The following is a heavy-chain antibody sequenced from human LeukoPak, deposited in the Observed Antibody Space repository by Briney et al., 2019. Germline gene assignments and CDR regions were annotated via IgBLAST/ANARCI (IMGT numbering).Heavy chain of an antibody. D-gene: IGHD2-2*01. Sequence: ASVKVSCKASGYTFTSYDINWVRQATGQGLEWMGWMNPNSGNTGYAQKFQGRVTMTRNTSISTAYMELSSLRSEDTAVYYCARASSTRSWFDPWGQGTLVTVSS. CDR3: ARASSTRSWFDP. V-gene: IGHV1-8*01. CDR1: GYTFTSYD. CDR2: MNPNSGNT. J-gene: IGHJ5*02.